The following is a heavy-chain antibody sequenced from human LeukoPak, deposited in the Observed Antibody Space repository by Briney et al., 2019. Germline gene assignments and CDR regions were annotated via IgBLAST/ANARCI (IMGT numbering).Heavy chain of an antibody. CDR2: IYYSGSV. Sequence: PSETLSLTCTVSGGSITTYYWSWIRQSPGKGLEWIGYIYYSGSVTYNPSLKSRVTISVDTSKNQFSLRLSSVTAADTAVYYCARVGDYGGNSAILDYWGQGTLVTVSS. D-gene: IGHD4-23*01. V-gene: IGHV4-59*01. CDR1: GGSITTYY. J-gene: IGHJ4*02. CDR3: ARVGDYGGNSAILDY.